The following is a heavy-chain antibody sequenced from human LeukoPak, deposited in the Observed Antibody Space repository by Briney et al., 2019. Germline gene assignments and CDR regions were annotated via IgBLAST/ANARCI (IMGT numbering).Heavy chain of an antibody. CDR3: ARGRYYYDSSGSIGAFDI. CDR2: INHSGST. J-gene: IGHJ3*02. V-gene: IGHV4-34*01. CDR1: GGSFSGYY. D-gene: IGHD3-22*01. Sequence: SXXLSLTCAVYGGSFSGYYWSWIRQPPGKGLEWIGEINHSGSTNYNPSLKRRVTISVDKSKNKFSLKLSSVTAADTAVYYCARGRYYYDSSGSIGAFDIWGQGTMVTVSS.